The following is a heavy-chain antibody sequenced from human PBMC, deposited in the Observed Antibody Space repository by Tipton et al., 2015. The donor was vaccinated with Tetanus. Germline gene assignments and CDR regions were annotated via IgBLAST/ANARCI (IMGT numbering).Heavy chain of an antibody. D-gene: IGHD6-19*01. J-gene: IGHJ4*02. Sequence: SLRLSCVASGFIVSSHYMSWVRQAPGKGLEWVSVMYSGGDTHYVDSVKGRFSISRDNAKNTPYLQMNSLRVEDTAVYYCVRDGGSSGWLAYWGQGTLVTVSS. CDR1: GFIVSSHY. CDR2: MYSGGDT. CDR3: VRDGGSSGWLAY. V-gene: IGHV3-53*01.